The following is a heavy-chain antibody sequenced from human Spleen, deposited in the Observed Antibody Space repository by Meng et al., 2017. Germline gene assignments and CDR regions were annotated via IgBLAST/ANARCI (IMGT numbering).Heavy chain of an antibody. J-gene: IGHJ3*02. V-gene: IGHV4-59*01. Sequence: GSLRLSCSVSSGSISNYYWNWIRQPPGKGLEWVGYIHYSGSTNYNSSLKSRVTISVDTSKSQFSLKLNSVTAADTAVYYCARLSRLGNALDIWGHGTMVTISS. CDR3: ARLSRLGNALDI. D-gene: IGHD3-16*01. CDR1: SGSISNYY. CDR2: IHYSGST.